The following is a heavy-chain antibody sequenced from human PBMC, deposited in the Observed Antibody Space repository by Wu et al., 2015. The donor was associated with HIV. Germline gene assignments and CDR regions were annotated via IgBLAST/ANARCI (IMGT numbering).Heavy chain of an antibody. J-gene: IGHJ1*01. D-gene: IGHD3-10*01. CDR2: FDPEEGKI. V-gene: IGHV1-24*01. Sequence: HVQLEQSGAVVKKPGASVKVPCKVSGYSLTKLSIQWVRQAPGKGLVWMGGFDPEEGKIIYAQRFQGRVAMTEDTSTDTSYIDLNNLRSEDTAVYYCTAYPSDIWSTGLLYWGQGTLVTVSS. CDR3: TAYPSDIWSTGLLY. CDR1: GYSLTKLS.